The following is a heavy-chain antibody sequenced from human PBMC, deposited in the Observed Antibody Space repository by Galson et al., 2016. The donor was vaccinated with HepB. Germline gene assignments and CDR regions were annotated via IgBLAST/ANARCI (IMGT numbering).Heavy chain of an antibody. CDR2: IYYSGTT. CDR1: GGSITSSNYY. V-gene: IGHV4-39*01. J-gene: IGHJ4*02. D-gene: IGHD3-22*01. Sequence: SLTCTVSGGSITSSNYYWGWIRQPPGKGLEWLGNIYYSGTTYYNPSLKSRLTISVDASKNQFSLKLTSVTAADTAVYYCARLAWGRNHSYRSGFSFGYWGQGTLVTVSS. CDR3: ARLAWGRNHSYRSGFSFGY.